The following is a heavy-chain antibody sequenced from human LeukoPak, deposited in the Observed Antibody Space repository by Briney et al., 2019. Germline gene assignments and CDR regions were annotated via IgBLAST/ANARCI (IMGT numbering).Heavy chain of an antibody. Sequence: GGSLRLSCAASGFTFSDYYMSWIRQAPGKGLEWVSYISSSGSTIYYADSVKGRFTISRDNAKNSLYLQMNSLRAEDTAVYYCAREDVVVPAAMEDSYYYYGMDVWGQGTTATVSS. J-gene: IGHJ6*02. CDR2: ISSSGSTI. CDR1: GFTFSDYY. D-gene: IGHD2-2*01. V-gene: IGHV3-11*01. CDR3: AREDVVVPAAMEDSYYYYGMDV.